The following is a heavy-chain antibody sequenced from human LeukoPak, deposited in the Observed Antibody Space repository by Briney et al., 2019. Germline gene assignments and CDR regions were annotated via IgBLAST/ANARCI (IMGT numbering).Heavy chain of an antibody. D-gene: IGHD3-16*02. Sequence: ASVKVSCKASGYTFTSYYMHWVRQAPGQGLEWMGWINPNSGGTNYAQKFQGRVTMTRDTSISTAYMELSRLRSDDTAVYYCARSYDYVWGSYRYNWFDPWGQGTLVTVSS. J-gene: IGHJ5*02. CDR2: INPNSGGT. CDR1: GYTFTSYY. CDR3: ARSYDYVWGSYRYNWFDP. V-gene: IGHV1-2*02.